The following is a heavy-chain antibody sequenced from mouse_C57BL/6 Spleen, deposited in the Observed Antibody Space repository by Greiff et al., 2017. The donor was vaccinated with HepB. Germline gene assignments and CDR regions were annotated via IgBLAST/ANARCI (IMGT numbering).Heavy chain of an antibody. D-gene: IGHD4-1*01. CDR2: IDPETGGT. J-gene: IGHJ1*03. CDR3: TRSGGSYWYFDV. CDR1: GYTFTDYE. V-gene: IGHV1-15*01. Sequence: QVQLKQSGAELVRPGASVTLSCKASGYTFTDYEMHWVKQTPVHGLEWIGAIDPETGGTAYNQKFKGKAILTADKSSSTAYMELRSLTSEDSAVYYCTRSGGSYWYFDVWGTGTTVTVSS.